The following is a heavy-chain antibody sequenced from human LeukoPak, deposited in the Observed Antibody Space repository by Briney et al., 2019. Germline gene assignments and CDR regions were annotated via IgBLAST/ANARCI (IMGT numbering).Heavy chain of an antibody. CDR1: GYTLTELS. V-gene: IGHV1-24*01. CDR3: AGPAGYFDY. CDR2: FDPEDGET. Sequence: GASVKDSCKVSGYTLTELSMHWVRQAPGKGGEWMGGFDPEDGETIYAQKLQGRVTLSEDTSTDTAYMELSSLRSEDTAVYYCAGPAGYFDYWGQGALVTVSS. J-gene: IGHJ4*02.